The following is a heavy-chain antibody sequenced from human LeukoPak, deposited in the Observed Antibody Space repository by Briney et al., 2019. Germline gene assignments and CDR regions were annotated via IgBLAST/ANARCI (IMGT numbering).Heavy chain of an antibody. D-gene: IGHD2-15*01. J-gene: IGHJ3*01. CDR2: IYDSGSS. V-gene: IGHV4-59*01. CDR3: ARHRGGFDL. CDR1: GGSISSYY. Sequence: SETLSLTCTVSGGSISSYYWSWIRQPPGKGLEWIGYIYDSGSSYHNPSLKRRVTISVDTSKNQFSLKLSSVTAADTAAYYCARHRGGFDLWGQGTMVTVSS.